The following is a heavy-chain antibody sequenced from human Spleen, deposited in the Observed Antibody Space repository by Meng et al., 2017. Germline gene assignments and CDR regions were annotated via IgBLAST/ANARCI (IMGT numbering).Heavy chain of an antibody. V-gene: IGHV4-34*01. D-gene: IGHD5-12*01. CDR3: ARGSASGYYPIDY. Sequence: QWGPGPLSPPETLSSTCGVSGGSFSSYYWTLIRQPPGKGLEWIGEINHNGRTNYNPSLKSRVTISVDTSKKQFSLRLTSVTAADTAVYYCARGSASGYYPIDYWGQGTLVTVSS. J-gene: IGHJ4*02. CDR2: INHNGRT. CDR1: GGSFSSYY.